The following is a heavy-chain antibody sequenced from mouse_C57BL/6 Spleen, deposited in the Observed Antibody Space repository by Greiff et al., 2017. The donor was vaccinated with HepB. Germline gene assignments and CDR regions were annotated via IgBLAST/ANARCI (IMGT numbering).Heavy chain of an antibody. Sequence: VQLQQSGAELARPGASVKLSCKASGYTFTSYGISWVKQRTGQGLEWIGEIYPRSGNTYYNEKFKGKATLTADKSSSTAYMELRSLTSEDSAVYFCARSDTTVVDWYFDVWGTGTTVTVSS. D-gene: IGHD1-1*01. CDR1: GYTFTSYG. V-gene: IGHV1-81*01. CDR3: ARSDTTVVDWYFDV. J-gene: IGHJ1*03. CDR2: IYPRSGNT.